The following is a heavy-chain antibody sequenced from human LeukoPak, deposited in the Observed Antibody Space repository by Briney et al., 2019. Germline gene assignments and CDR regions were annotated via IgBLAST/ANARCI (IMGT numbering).Heavy chain of an antibody. V-gene: IGHV3-7*01. J-gene: IGHJ4*02. CDR1: GFPFSGYW. CDR2: INQDGSAQ. Sequence: GGSLRLSCAASGFPFSGYWMDWVRQAPGKGMEWVANINQDGSAQHYAASVKGRFTISRDNAKNSLYLQMNSLRAEDTAVYYCSRSLDYLGQGALVTVSS. CDR3: SRSLDY.